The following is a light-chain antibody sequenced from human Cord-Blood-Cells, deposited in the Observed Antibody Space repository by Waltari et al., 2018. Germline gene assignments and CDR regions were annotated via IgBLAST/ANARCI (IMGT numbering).Light chain of an antibody. CDR3: QQYNSYSPWP. V-gene: IGKV1-5*01. J-gene: IGKJ1*01. CDR1: QRIGSW. Sequence: DIQMSQAPSTLSASVGDRVTITCRARQRIGSWLAWYQQIPGKAPQLLHYDASSWESGVPSMFSGSGYGTEFSPTISSLQPDDFATYYCQQYNSYSPWPFGEGTKVEIK. CDR2: DAS.